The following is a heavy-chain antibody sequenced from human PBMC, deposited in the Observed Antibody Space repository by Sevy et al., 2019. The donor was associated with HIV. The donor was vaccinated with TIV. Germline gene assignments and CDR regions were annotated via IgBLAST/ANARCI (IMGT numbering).Heavy chain of an antibody. V-gene: IGHV3-66*01. CDR2: IFASSNT. J-gene: IGHJ2*01. Sequence: GESLRLSCAVSGITVSSNYMGWVRQAPGKGLQWVSGIFASSNTHFADSVKGRFSISRDNSKNTLSLQMNSLSAEDTAVYYCARAVEDYSDSSGWDWYFDLWGRGTLVTVSS. D-gene: IGHD3-22*01. CDR1: GITVSSNY. CDR3: ARAVEDYSDSSGWDWYFDL.